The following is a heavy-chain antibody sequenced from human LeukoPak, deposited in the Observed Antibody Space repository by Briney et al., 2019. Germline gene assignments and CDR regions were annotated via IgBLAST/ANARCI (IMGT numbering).Heavy chain of an antibody. D-gene: IGHD3-10*01. CDR2: IGYDGIAK. J-gene: IGHJ4*02. CDR3: ARERRTGTPDYFDF. V-gene: IGHV3-30-3*01. CDR1: GFTFSSYP. Sequence: PGGSLRLSCAVSGFTFSSYPMHWVRQAPGKGLEWVAVIGYDGIAKYYGASVWGRFSISRDDSKKTLYLKMGCLTGEDTAVYYCARERRTGTPDYFDFWGQGTLVTVSS.